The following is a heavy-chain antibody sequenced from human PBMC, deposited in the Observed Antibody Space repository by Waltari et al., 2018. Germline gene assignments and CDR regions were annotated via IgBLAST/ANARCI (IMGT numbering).Heavy chain of an antibody. J-gene: IGHJ4*02. CDR2: INHSGNT. V-gene: IGHV4-34*01. CDR3: ARDLRLDYCSGGSCYPNDD. CDR1: GGSFSGYY. Sequence: QVQLQQWGAGLLKPSETLSLTYAVYGGSFSGYYWSWIRQPPGKGMEWIGEINHSGNTHSHPSLKSRVTISVDTSKNQFSLKLSSVAAADTAVYYCARDLRLDYCSGGSCYPNDDWGQGTLVTVSS. D-gene: IGHD2-15*01.